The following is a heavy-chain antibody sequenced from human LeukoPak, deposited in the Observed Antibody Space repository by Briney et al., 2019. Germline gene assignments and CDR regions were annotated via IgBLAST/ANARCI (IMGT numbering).Heavy chain of an antibody. CDR3: ARARSSYGYGDAFDI. CDR2: ISYDGSSK. D-gene: IGHD5-18*01. V-gene: IGHV3-30*09. Sequence: GGSLRLSCAASGFTFSDYYMSWIRQAPGKGLEWVAVISYDGSSKYYADSVKGRFAISRDNSKNTLYLQMNSLRAEDTAVYYCARARSSYGYGDAFDIWGQGTMVTVSS. CDR1: GFTFSDYY. J-gene: IGHJ3*02.